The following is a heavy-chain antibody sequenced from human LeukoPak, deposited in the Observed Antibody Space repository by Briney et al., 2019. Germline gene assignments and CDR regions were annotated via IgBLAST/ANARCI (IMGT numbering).Heavy chain of an antibody. V-gene: IGHV3-74*01. CDR1: GVTCSSYG. D-gene: IGHD1-1*01. CDR3: ARGNANWFDP. Sequence: GVSRRGSCGASGVTCSSYGMHGVRQAPGKGLVWVSRINSDGSNTIYADLVKGRFTTSRDNAKNTLDLQMNSLRAEDTAVYYCARGNANWFDPWGLGTLVTVSS. CDR2: INSDGSNT. J-gene: IGHJ5*02.